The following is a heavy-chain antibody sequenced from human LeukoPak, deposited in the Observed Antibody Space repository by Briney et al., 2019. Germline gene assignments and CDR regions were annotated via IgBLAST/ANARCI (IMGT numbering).Heavy chain of an antibody. CDR1: EFTFRVYT. D-gene: IGHD2-15*01. V-gene: IGHV3-21*01. CDR2: ISTSSTYT. Sequence: GGSLILSCAASEFTFRVYTMDWVRQAPGKGLDWVSSISTSSTYTYYADSEKGRFTTSRANANNSLCLQMNSLSAEDTAVYYCARATCIGGSSDYYFDYWGQGTLVTVSS. J-gene: IGHJ4*02. CDR3: ARATCIGGSSDYYFDY.